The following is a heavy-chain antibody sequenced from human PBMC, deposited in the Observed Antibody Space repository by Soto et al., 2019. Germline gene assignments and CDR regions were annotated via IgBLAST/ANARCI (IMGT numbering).Heavy chain of an antibody. CDR2: ISGSGGST. Sequence: GRSLRLSCAASGFTFSSYAMSWVRQAPGEGLEWVSAISGSGGSTYYADSVKGRFTISRDNSKNTLYLQMNSLRAEDTAVYYCAKDGTEELELLDYWGQGTLVTVSS. J-gene: IGHJ4*02. CDR3: AKDGTEELELLDY. V-gene: IGHV3-23*01. D-gene: IGHD1-7*01. CDR1: GFTFSSYA.